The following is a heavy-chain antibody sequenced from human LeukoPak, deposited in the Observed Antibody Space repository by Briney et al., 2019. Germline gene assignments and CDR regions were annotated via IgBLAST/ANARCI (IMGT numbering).Heavy chain of an antibody. Sequence: ASVKVSCKASGYTFTCYYMHWVRQAPAQGLEWMGRINPNSGGTNYAQKFQGKVTKTRDTSISTAYMKLSRLRSDDTAVYYCARDLYGGNSHYYYMDVWGKGTTVTVSS. J-gene: IGHJ6*03. CDR3: ARDLYGGNSHYYYMDV. V-gene: IGHV1-2*06. CDR2: INPNSGGT. D-gene: IGHD4-23*01. CDR1: GYTFTCYY.